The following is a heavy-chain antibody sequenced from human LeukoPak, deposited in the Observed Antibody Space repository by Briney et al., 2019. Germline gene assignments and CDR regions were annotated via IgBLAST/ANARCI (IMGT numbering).Heavy chain of an antibody. Sequence: GASVKVSCKASGYTFTSYYMNWVRQAPGQGLEWMGIINPNGGSTSYAQKFQGRVTITADESTSTAYMERSSLRSEDTAVYYCVREVAASLDYWGQGTLVTVSS. CDR1: GYTFTSYY. CDR3: VREVAASLDY. V-gene: IGHV1-46*01. J-gene: IGHJ4*02. D-gene: IGHD2-15*01. CDR2: INPNGGST.